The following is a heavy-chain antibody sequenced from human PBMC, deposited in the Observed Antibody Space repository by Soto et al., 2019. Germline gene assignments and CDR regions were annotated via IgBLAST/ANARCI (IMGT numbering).Heavy chain of an antibody. CDR2: IKSKTDGGTT. Sequence: LRLSCAASGFTFSNAWMSWVRQAPGKGLEWVGRIKSKTDGGTTDYAAPVKGRFTISRDDSKNTLYLQMNSLKTEDTAVYYCFYYYDSSGYDYYYYGMDVWGQGTTVTVSS. J-gene: IGHJ6*02. CDR3: FYYYDSSGYDYYYYGMDV. V-gene: IGHV3-15*01. CDR1: GFTFSNAW. D-gene: IGHD3-22*01.